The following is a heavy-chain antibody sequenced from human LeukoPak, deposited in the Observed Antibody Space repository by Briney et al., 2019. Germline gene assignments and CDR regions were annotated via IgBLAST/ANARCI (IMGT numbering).Heavy chain of an antibody. CDR1: GGSISSYY. CDR3: ARDKGYYESSGYLKAFDI. CDR2: IYYSGST. V-gene: IGHV4-59*01. Sequence: SETLSLTCTVSGGSISSYYWSWIRQPPGKGLEWIGYIYYSGSTNYNPSLKSRVTISVDTSKNQFSLKLSSVTAADTAVYYCARDKGYYESSGYLKAFDIWGQGTMVTVSS. D-gene: IGHD3-22*01. J-gene: IGHJ3*02.